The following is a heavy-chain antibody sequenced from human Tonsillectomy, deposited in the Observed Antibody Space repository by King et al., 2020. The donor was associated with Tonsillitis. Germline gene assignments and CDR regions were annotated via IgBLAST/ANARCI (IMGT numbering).Heavy chain of an antibody. J-gene: IGHJ3*02. D-gene: IGHD5-12*01. CDR2: ISYDGSNK. Sequence: VQLVESGGGVVQPGRSLRLSCAASGFTFSSYAMHWVRQAPGKGLEWVAVISYDGSNKYYADSVKGRFTISRDNSKNTLYLQMNSLRAEDTAVYYCAREWLAFDIWGQGTMVTVSS. CDR3: AREWLAFDI. CDR1: GFTFSSYA. V-gene: IGHV3-30*01.